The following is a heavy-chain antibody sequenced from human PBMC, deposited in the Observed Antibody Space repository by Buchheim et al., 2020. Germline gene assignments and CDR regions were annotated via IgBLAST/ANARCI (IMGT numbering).Heavy chain of an antibody. D-gene: IGHD2-8*01. CDR1: GGSISSGGYY. CDR2: IYYSGST. Sequence: QVQLQESGPGLVKPSQTLSLPCTVSGGSISSGGYYWGWIRQHPGKGLEWIGYIYYSGSTYYNPSLKSRVTISVDPSKNQFSLKLSSVTAADTAVYYCARDAIYCTNGVCNHNWFDPWGQGTL. CDR3: ARDAIYCTNGVCNHNWFDP. J-gene: IGHJ5*02. V-gene: IGHV4-31*03.